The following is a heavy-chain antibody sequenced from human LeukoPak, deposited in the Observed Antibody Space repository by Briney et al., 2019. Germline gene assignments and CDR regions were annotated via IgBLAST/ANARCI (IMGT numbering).Heavy chain of an antibody. CDR3: ARAYGGSSWYFY. D-gene: IGHD6-13*01. J-gene: IGHJ4*02. Sequence: ASVKVSCKAPGYTFTGYYMHWVRQAPGQGLEWMGWINPKSGGTNYAQKFQGWVTMTRDTSISTAYMELSRLRSDDTGVYYCARAYGGSSWYFYWGQGTLVTVSS. CDR2: INPKSGGT. V-gene: IGHV1-2*04. CDR1: GYTFTGYY.